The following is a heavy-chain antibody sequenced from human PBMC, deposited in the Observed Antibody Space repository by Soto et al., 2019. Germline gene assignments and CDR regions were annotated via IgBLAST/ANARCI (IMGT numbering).Heavy chain of an antibody. CDR2: INHSGST. CDR3: ARLKSARFGGVIAPHLLFDY. V-gene: IGHV4-34*01. D-gene: IGHD3-16*02. Sequence: QVQLQQWGAGLLKPSETLSLTCAVYGGSFSGYYWSWIRQPPGKGLEWIGEINHSGSTNYNPSLKSRVTISVDTSKNQFSLKLSSVTAADTAVYYCARLKSARFGGVIAPHLLFDYWGQGTLVTVSS. CDR1: GGSFSGYY. J-gene: IGHJ4*02.